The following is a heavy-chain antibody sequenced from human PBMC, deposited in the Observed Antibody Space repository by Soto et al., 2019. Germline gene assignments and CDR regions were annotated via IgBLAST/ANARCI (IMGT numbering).Heavy chain of an antibody. Sequence: GGSLRLSCAASGFTFSSYWMHWVRQAPGKGLAWVSRINSDESSTSYADSVKGRFTISRDNAKNTLYLQMNSLRAEDTAVYYCARDYDNIVVVTAIGMDVWGQGNTVTVSS. CDR3: ARDYDNIVVVTAIGMDV. CDR2: INSDESST. V-gene: IGHV3-74*01. D-gene: IGHD2-21*02. J-gene: IGHJ6*02. CDR1: GFTFSSYW.